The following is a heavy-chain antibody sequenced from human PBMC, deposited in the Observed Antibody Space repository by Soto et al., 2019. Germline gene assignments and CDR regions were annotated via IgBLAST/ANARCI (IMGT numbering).Heavy chain of an antibody. CDR3: ARLPANHLVVRQGATDYYYGMDV. CDR1: GGTFSSYA. Sequence: QVQLVQSGAEVKKPGSSVKVSCKASGGTFSSYAISWVRQAPGQGLEWMGGIIPIFGTATYAQKLQGRVTITADESTTTAYEELISLRSEDTAVYYCARLPANHLVVRQGATDYYYGMDVWGQGTTVTVSS. V-gene: IGHV1-69*12. CDR2: IIPIFGTA. J-gene: IGHJ6*02. D-gene: IGHD2-15*01.